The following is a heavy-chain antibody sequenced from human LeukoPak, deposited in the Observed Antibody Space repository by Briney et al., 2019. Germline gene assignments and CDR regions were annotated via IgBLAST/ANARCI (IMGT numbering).Heavy chain of an antibody. CDR2: ISSSGSTI. J-gene: IGHJ6*03. CDR3: ARDGVAAAVNYYYYYMDV. V-gene: IGHV3-11*01. CDR1: GFTFSDYY. D-gene: IGHD6-13*01. Sequence: PGGSLRLSCAASGFTFSDYYMSWIRQAPGKGLEWVSYISSSGSTIYYADSVKGRFTISRDNAKNSLYLQMNSLRAEDTAVYYCARDGVAAAVNYYYYYMDVWGKGTTVTISS.